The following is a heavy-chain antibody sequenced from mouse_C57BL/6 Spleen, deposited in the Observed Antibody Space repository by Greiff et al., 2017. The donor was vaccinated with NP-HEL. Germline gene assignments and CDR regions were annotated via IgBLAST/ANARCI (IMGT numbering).Heavy chain of an antibody. CDR1: GYAFSSSW. V-gene: IGHV1-82*01. J-gene: IGHJ2*01. CDR2: IYPGDGDT. CDR3: ARGAGYSDFDY. Sequence: QVQLQQPGAELVKPGASVKISCKASGYAFSSSWMNWVKQRPGKGLEWIGRIYPGDGDTNYNGKFKGKATLTADKSSSTSYMQLSSLTSEDSAVYFCARGAGYSDFDYWGQGTTLTVSS. D-gene: IGHD2-3*01.